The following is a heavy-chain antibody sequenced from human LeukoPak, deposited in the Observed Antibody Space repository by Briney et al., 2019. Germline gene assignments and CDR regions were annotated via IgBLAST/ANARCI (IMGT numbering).Heavy chain of an antibody. D-gene: IGHD2-2*03. Sequence: GGSLRLSCAASGFTFTSYEMNWVRQAPGKGLEWISYIDNDGWPTYYADSVKGRFTITRDNAKSSLYLQMDSLTVEDTAVYYCARDLIGWSLDPWGQGTLVTVSS. CDR2: IDNDGWPT. V-gene: IGHV3-48*03. J-gene: IGHJ5*02. CDR1: GFTFTSYE. CDR3: ARDLIGWSLDP.